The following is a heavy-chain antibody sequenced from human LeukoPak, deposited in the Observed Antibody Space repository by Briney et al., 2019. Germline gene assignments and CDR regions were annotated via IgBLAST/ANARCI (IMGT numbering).Heavy chain of an antibody. CDR3: ARDSTVTTEALDC. Sequence: GRSLRLSCAASGFTFSSYWMHWVRQAPGKGLVWVSRINSDWSGTSYADSGRGRFTISRDNAKNTLYLQMNSLRAEDTAVYYCARDSTVTTEALDCWGQGTLVTVSS. CDR2: INSDWSGT. J-gene: IGHJ4*02. D-gene: IGHD4-17*01. V-gene: IGHV3-74*01. CDR1: GFTFSSYW.